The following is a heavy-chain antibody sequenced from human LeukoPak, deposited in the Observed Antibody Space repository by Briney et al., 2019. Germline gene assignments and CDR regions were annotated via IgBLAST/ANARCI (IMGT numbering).Heavy chain of an antibody. CDR3: ASAQPRYLRRSDYYGSFDY. J-gene: IGHJ4*02. CDR1: GFTFSSYA. D-gene: IGHD3-10*01. CDR2: ISYDGSNK. Sequence: PGGSLRLSCAASGFTFSSYAMHWVRQAPGKGLEWVAVISYDGSNKYYADSVKGRFTISRDNSKNTLYLQMNSLRAEDTAVYYCASAQPRYLRRSDYYGSFDYWGQGTLVTVSS. V-gene: IGHV3-30*14.